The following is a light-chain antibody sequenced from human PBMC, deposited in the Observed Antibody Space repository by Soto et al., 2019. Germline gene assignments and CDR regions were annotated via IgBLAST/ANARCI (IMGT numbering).Light chain of an antibody. Sequence: EVVMTQSPATLSVSPGERVTLSCRASQSVASNLAWYQQKPGQAPRLLIYGASTRATGIPARFSGSGSGTEFTLTISSLQSEDFALYHCLQYNDWRWAFGQGTKVEV. CDR2: GAS. CDR1: QSVASN. CDR3: LQYNDWRWA. V-gene: IGKV3-15*01. J-gene: IGKJ1*01.